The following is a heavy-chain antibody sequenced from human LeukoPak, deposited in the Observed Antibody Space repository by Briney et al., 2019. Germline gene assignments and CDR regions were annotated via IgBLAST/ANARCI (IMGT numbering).Heavy chain of an antibody. CDR3: ARGPNSNWSGLDF. D-gene: IGHD6-6*01. CDR1: GFSFSGHW. J-gene: IGHJ4*02. CDR2: ISPTGSTT. Sequence: PGGSLRLSCTASGFSFSGHWMHWDRQLPGEGLVWVSRISPTGSTTSYADSVKGRFTVSRDNAKNTLYLQVNNLRAEDTAVYYCARGPNSNWSGLDFWGQGTLLTVSS. V-gene: IGHV3-74*01.